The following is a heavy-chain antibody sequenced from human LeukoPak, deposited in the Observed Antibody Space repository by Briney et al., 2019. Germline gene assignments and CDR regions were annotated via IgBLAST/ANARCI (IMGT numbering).Heavy chain of an antibody. V-gene: IGHV4-59*01. J-gene: IGHJ3*02. CDR1: GGSISSYY. D-gene: IGHD2-15*01. Sequence: SETLSLTCTVSGGSISSYYWSWIRQPPGKGLEWIGYIYDSGSTNYNPSLKSRVTISVDTSKNQFSLKLSSVTAADTAVYYCARESPPRQYCSGGSCYLGGNDAFDIWGQGTMVTVSS. CDR3: ARESPPRQYCSGGSCYLGGNDAFDI. CDR2: IYDSGST.